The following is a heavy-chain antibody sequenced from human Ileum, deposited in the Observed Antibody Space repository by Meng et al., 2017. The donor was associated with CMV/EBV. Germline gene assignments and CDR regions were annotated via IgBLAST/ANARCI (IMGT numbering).Heavy chain of an antibody. CDR1: FSSYA. D-gene: IGHD3-10*01. J-gene: IGHJ5*02. Sequence: FSSYAMHWVRQAPGKGLEWVAVIPYDGSNKYYADSVKGRFTISRDNSKNTLYLQMNSLRAEDTAVYYCAREPITMVRGVIIRGWFDPWGQGTLVTVSS. CDR2: IPYDGSNK. CDR3: AREPITMVRGVIIRGWFDP. V-gene: IGHV3-30*04.